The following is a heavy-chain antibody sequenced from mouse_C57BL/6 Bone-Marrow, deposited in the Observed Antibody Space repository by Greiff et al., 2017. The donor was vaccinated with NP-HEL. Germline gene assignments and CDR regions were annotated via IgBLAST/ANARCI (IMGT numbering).Heavy chain of an antibody. D-gene: IGHD2-4*01. J-gene: IGHJ3*01. Sequence: EVQVVESGGGLVQPGGSLKLSCAASGFTFSDYYMYWVRQTPEKRLEWVAYISNGGGSTYYPDTVKGRFTISRDNAKNTLYLQMSRLKSEDTAMYYCARQGYYDYDWGQGTLVTVSA. CDR2: ISNGGGST. CDR1: GFTFSDYY. CDR3: ARQGYYDYD. V-gene: IGHV5-12*01.